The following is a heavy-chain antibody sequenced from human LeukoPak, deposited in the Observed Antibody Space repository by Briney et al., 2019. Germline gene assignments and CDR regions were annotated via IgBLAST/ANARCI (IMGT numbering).Heavy chain of an antibody. V-gene: IGHV3-7*04. J-gene: IGHJ4*02. Sequence: GGSLRLSCTASAITLSNSWMSWVRQAPGKGLEWVANIKEDGSETNYVDSVKGRFTISRDNAKNSLFLQMNNLRGEDTAIYYCARHLAGDGLYRHFDYWGQGTLVTVSS. CDR3: ARHLAGDGLYRHFDY. D-gene: IGHD5-24*01. CDR2: IKEDGSET. CDR1: AITLSNSW.